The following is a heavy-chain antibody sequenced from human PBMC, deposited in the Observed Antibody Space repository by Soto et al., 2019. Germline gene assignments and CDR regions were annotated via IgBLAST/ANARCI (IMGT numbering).Heavy chain of an antibody. Sequence: QVQLVQSGVEVKKPGASVKVSCKASGYTFTTYGISWVRQAPGQGLEWVGWVSPYDGDTNYADALQGRVTMTTDTSTTTAYMELRSLRSDDTAMYYCARDHGGSYPADSFDPWGQGTLVIVSS. CDR1: GYTFTTYG. J-gene: IGHJ5*02. D-gene: IGHD1-26*01. V-gene: IGHV1-18*01. CDR2: VSPYDGDT. CDR3: ARDHGGSYPADSFDP.